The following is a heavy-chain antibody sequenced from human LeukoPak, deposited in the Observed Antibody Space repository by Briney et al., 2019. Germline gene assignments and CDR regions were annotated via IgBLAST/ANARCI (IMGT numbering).Heavy chain of an antibody. CDR3: AREREAAAGTFDY. CDR1: GGTFSSYA. D-gene: IGHD6-13*01. CDR2: IIPILGIA. Sequence: SVKVSSKASGGTFSSYAISWVRQAPGQGLEWMGRIIPILGIANYAQKFQGRVTITADKSTSTAYMELSSLRSEDTAVYYCAREREAAAGTFDYWGQGTLVTVSS. J-gene: IGHJ4*02. V-gene: IGHV1-69*04.